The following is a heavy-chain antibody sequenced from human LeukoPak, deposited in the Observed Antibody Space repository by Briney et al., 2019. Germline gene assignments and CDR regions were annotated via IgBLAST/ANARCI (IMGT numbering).Heavy chain of an antibody. V-gene: IGHV1-69*13. CDR1: GGTFSSYA. CDR3: ARGGWRDNGDYVDAFDI. J-gene: IGHJ3*02. CDR2: IIPIFGTA. Sequence: SVKVSCMASGGTFSSYAMSWVRQAPGQGLDGMGGIIPIFGTAHYAQRFQGRVTITADESTSTAYMELSSLRSEDTAVYFCARGGWRDNGDYVDAFDIWGQGTMVTVSS. D-gene: IGHD4-17*01.